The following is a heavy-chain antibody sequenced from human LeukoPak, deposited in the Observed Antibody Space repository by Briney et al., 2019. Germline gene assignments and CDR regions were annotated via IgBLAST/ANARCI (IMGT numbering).Heavy chain of an antibody. CDR3: ATDSKY. CDR2: VYTSGTT. CDR1: GGSISSYY. V-gene: IGHV4-4*07. Sequence: PSETLSLTCTVSGGSISSYYWSWIRQPAGKGLEWIGRVYTSGTTNYNPSLESRVTMSVDTSKNQFSLRLTSVTAADTAVYYCATDSKYWGQGTLVTVSS. J-gene: IGHJ4*02.